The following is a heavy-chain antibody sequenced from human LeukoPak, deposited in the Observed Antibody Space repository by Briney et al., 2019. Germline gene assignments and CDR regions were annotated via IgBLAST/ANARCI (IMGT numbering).Heavy chain of an antibody. CDR1: GFTFSSYS. J-gene: IGHJ6*02. CDR3: AIGGSTNPYYGMDV. CDR2: ISSSSSYI. D-gene: IGHD2-2*01. Sequence: GGSLRLSCAASGFTFSSYSMNWVRQAPGKGLEWVSSISSSSSYIYYADSVEGRFTISRDNAKNSLYLQMNSLRAEDTAVYYCAIGGSTNPYYGMDVWGQGTTVTVSS. V-gene: IGHV3-21*01.